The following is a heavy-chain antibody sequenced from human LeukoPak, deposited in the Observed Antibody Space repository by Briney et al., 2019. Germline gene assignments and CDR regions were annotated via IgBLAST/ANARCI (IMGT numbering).Heavy chain of an antibody. Sequence: PGGSLRLSCAASGFTFSSYAMHWVRQAPGKGLEWVAVISYDGSNKYYADSVKGRFTISRDNSKNTLYLQMNSLRAEDTAVYYCARAPWELPHFDYWGQGTLVTVSS. V-gene: IGHV3-30-3*01. J-gene: IGHJ4*02. CDR2: ISYDGSNK. CDR3: ARAPWELPHFDY. CDR1: GFTFSSYA. D-gene: IGHD1-26*01.